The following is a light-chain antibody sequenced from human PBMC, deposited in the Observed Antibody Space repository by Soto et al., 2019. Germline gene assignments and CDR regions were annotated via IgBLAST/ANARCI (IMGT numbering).Light chain of an antibody. Sequence: QSVLTQPPSASGTPGQRVTISCSGSSSNFGSYTVNWYQQFPGTAPKLLIYTNSQRPSGVPDRFSGSKSGTSASLAISSLQSEDEADYYCAAWDASLNGHVLFGGGTKLTVL. CDR3: AAWDASLNGHVL. J-gene: IGLJ2*01. CDR2: TNS. V-gene: IGLV1-44*01. CDR1: SSNFGSYT.